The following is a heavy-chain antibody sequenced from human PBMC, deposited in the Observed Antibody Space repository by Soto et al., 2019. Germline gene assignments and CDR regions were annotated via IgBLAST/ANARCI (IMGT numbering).Heavy chain of an antibody. CDR1: GGSIVDYY. D-gene: IGHD1-7*01. CDR3: ARDVNRWELRGFFDP. CDR2: IYYTGNT. Sequence: PSETLSLTCTVSGGSIVDYYWSWIRQPPGKGLEWIGFIYYTGNTRYNPSLGSRVTISLDTSKNQFSLKLTSATAADTAFYYCARDVNRWELRGFFDPWGRGALVIVSS. V-gene: IGHV4-59*01. J-gene: IGHJ5*02.